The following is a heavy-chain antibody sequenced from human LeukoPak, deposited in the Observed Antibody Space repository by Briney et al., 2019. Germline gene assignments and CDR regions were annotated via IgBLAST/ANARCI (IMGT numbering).Heavy chain of an antibody. J-gene: IGHJ3*02. CDR1: GFTFSSYA. CDR2: ISGSGGST. CDR3: AKGGYCSSTSCKDAFDI. D-gene: IGHD2-2*01. Sequence: GGSLRLSCAASGFTFSSYAMSWVRQAPGKGLEWVSAISGSGGSTYYADSVKGRFTISRDNSKNTLYLQMNSLRAEDTAVYYCAKGGYCSSTSCKDAFDIWGQGTMVTVSS. V-gene: IGHV3-23*01.